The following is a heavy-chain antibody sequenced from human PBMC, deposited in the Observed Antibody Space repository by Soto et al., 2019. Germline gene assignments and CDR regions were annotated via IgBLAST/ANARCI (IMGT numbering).Heavy chain of an antibody. D-gene: IGHD3-10*01. J-gene: IGHJ4*02. CDR3: ARGGWVVRGVTKFDY. CDR2: IYYSGST. V-gene: IGHV4-39*01. Sequence: SETLFLTCTVSGASISSSSFYWGWIRQPPGKGLEWIAKIYYSGSTFYNPSLKSRVTMSVDTSKNQFSLNLSSVTAADTAVYYCARGGWVVRGVTKFDYWGQGTLVTVSS. CDR1: GASISSSSFY.